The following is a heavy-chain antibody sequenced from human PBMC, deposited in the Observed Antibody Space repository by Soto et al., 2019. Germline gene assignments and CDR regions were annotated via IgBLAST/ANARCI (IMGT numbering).Heavy chain of an antibody. V-gene: IGHV4-39*01. J-gene: IGHJ6*02. Sequence: SETLSLTCTVSGGSITNNNSYWGWIRQPPGKGLEWIGSIHYSGSTYYNPSPKSRLTVSVDTSKNLFSLKLSSVTAADTALYYCAVRSGSNWYYFYYGMDVWGQGTTVTVSS. CDR1: GGSITNNNSY. CDR3: AVRSGSNWYYFYYGMDV. CDR2: IHYSGST. D-gene: IGHD4-4*01.